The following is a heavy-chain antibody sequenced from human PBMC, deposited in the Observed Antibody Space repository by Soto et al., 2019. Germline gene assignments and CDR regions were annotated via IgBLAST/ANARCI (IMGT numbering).Heavy chain of an antibody. CDR2: VNPILSMS. CDR1: GDTFSFYT. D-gene: IGHD3-10*01. Sequence: QVQLVQSGAELKKPGSSVKVSCKASGDTFSFYTINWVRQAPGLGLEWMGRVNPILSMSNYAQKFQGRVTRTADKSTSTAYMELRSLRSEDTAVYYCATSYGSGYRAFDYWGQGALVTVSS. CDR3: ATSYGSGYRAFDY. J-gene: IGHJ4*02. V-gene: IGHV1-69*02.